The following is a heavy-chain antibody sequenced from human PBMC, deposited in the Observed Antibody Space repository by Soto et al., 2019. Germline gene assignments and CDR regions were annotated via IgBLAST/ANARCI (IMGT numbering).Heavy chain of an antibody. Sequence: ASMKVSCKSSGYTFATYYLHWVRQAPGQGLEWMGVINPSGGRTSYSQKFQGRVTMTRDTSTSIVYMELSSLRSEDTAVYYCAREQVVTNYYYGMDVWGQGTTVTV. D-gene: IGHD2-21*02. CDR1: GYTFATYY. CDR3: AREQVVTNYYYGMDV. J-gene: IGHJ6*02. V-gene: IGHV1-46*01. CDR2: INPSGGRT.